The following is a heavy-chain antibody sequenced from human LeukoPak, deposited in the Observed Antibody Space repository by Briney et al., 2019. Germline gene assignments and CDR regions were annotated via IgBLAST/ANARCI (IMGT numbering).Heavy chain of an antibody. V-gene: IGHV3-48*01. CDR2: ISSSSSTI. Sequence: GGSLRLSCAASGFAFSTYSMNWVRQAPGRGLEGFSYISSSSSTIYYADSVKGRFTISRDNAKNSLYLQMNSLRAEDTAVYYCARDDVVVVPAARRNFDYWGQGTLVTVSS. CDR3: ARDDVVVVPAARRNFDY. D-gene: IGHD2-2*01. CDR1: GFAFSTYS. J-gene: IGHJ4*02.